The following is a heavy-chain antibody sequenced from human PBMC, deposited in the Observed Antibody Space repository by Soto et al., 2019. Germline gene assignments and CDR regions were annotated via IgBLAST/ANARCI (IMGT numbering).Heavy chain of an antibody. J-gene: IGHJ6*02. D-gene: IGHD3-10*01. CDR3: ARASDYYGSGSYLRERYYGMDV. CDR2: IYYSGST. Sequence: SETLSLTCTVSGGSISSYYWSWIRQPPGKGLEWIGYIYYSGSTNYNPSLKSRVTISVDTSKNQFSLKLSSVTAADTAVYYCARASDYYGSGSYLRERYYGMDVWGQGTTVTVSS. V-gene: IGHV4-59*01. CDR1: GGSISSYY.